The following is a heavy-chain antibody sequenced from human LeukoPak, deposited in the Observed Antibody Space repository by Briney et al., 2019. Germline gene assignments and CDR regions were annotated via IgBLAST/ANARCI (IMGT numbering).Heavy chain of an antibody. V-gene: IGHV4-59*12. CDR3: ARVVGANSAAFDI. CDR1: GGSISSYY. CDR2: IYHSGST. D-gene: IGHD1-26*01. J-gene: IGHJ3*02. Sequence: SETLSLTCTVSGGSISSYYWSWIRQPPGKGLEWIGYIYHSGSTYYNPSLKSRVTISVDRSKNQFSLKLSSVTAADTAVYYCARVVGANSAAFDIWGQGTMVTVSS.